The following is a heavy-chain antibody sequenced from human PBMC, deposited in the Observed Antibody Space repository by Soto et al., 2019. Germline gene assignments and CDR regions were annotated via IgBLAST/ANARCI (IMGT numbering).Heavy chain of an antibody. Sequence: EVQLVESGGGLVQPGGSLRLSCAASGFTVSSNYMSWVRQAPGKGLEWVSVIYSGGSTYYADSVKDRFTISRDNSKNTLYLQMNSLRAEDTAGYYWGRGRIPTGMDVWGQGTTVTVSS. CDR2: IYSGGST. J-gene: IGHJ6*02. CDR3: GRGRIPTGMDV. V-gene: IGHV3-66*01. CDR1: GFTVSSNY.